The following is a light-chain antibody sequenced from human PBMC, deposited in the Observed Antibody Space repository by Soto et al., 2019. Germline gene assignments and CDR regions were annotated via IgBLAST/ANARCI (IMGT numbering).Light chain of an antibody. V-gene: IGKV3-15*01. CDR3: QQYTNWPPIT. CDR1: QSVGSN. CDR2: GSS. Sequence: EVLLPQTPGTRPVSPREVATRSCRASQSVGSNLAWFQQKPGQAPRLLIYGSSTRATGVPARFSGSGSGADFTLTISNLQSEDFAVYYCQQYTNWPPITFGQGTRLEIK. J-gene: IGKJ5*01.